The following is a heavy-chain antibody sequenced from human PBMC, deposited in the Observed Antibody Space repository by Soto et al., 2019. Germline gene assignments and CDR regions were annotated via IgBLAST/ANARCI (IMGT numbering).Heavy chain of an antibody. D-gene: IGHD3-10*01. CDR3: ARDGYDGSGSPYPAY. Sequence: LSLTCSVSGGSMSEYFWSWIRQSPGKGLEWIGYIYYLGSTDYNPSLKSRVTISVDTSKRQFSLRLTSVTAADTAVYYCARDGYDGSGSPYPAYWGPGTQVTVSS. J-gene: IGHJ4*02. V-gene: IGHV4-59*01. CDR1: GGSMSEYF. CDR2: IYYLGST.